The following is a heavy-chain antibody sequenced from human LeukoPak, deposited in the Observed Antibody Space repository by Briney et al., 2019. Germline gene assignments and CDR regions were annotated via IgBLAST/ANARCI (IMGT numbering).Heavy chain of an antibody. V-gene: IGHV4-38-2*02. Sequence: PSETLSLTCAVSGSSISSGYYWGWIRQPPGKGLQWIGSIYHGGTTYYNPSLKSRVTISVDTSKNQFSLKLSSVTAADTAVYYCAREWEWELRRGAGYFDYWGQGTLVTVSS. CDR1: GSSISSGYY. CDR2: IYHGGTT. CDR3: AREWEWELRRGAGYFDY. J-gene: IGHJ4*02. D-gene: IGHD1-26*01.